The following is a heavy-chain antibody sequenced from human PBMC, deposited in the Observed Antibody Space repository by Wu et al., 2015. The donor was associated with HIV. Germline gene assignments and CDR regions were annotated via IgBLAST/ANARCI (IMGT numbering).Heavy chain of an antibody. V-gene: IGHV1-8*01. D-gene: IGHD1-26*01. J-gene: IGHJ4*02. CDR2: MNPNSGHA. CDR3: AVINMGVLFNY. CDR1: NYTFKNYG. Sequence: QAKLVQSGTEVKKPGASVKVSCKASNYTFKNYGINWVRQAPGHGLEWMGWMNPNSGHAGNAQKFQGRVTMTRNTSISTAYMELSSLRSEDTAVYYCAVINMGVLFNYWGQGTLVTVSS.